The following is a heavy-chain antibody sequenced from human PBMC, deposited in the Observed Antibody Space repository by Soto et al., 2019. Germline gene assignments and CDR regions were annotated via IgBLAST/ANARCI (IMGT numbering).Heavy chain of an antibody. CDR2: IYSGGST. Sequence: EVQLVETGGGLIQPGGSLRLSCAASGFTVSSNYMSWVRKAPGKGLEWVSVIYSGGSTYYADSVKGRFTISRDNSKNTLYLQMNSLGAEDTAVYYCATSYYYDHVQHWGQGTLVTVSS. J-gene: IGHJ1*01. CDR1: GFTVSSNY. D-gene: IGHD3-22*01. CDR3: ATSYYYDHVQH. V-gene: IGHV3-53*02.